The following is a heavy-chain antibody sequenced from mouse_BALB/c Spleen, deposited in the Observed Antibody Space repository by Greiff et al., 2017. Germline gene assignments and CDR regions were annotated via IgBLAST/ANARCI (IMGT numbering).Heavy chain of an antibody. CDR3: ARERYDDYAMDY. D-gene: IGHD2-14*01. Sequence: EVQLQESGPGLVKPSQSLSLTCSVTGYSITSGYYWNWIRQFPGNKLEWMGYISYDGSNNYNPSLKNRISITRDTSKNQFFLKLNSVTTEDTATYYCARERYDDYAMDYWGQGTSVTVSS. V-gene: IGHV3-6*02. CDR1: GYSITSGYY. CDR2: ISYDGSN. J-gene: IGHJ4*01.